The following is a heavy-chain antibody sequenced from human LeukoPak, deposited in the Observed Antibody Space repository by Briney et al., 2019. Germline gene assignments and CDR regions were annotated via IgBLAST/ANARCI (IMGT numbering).Heavy chain of an antibody. Sequence: GGSLRLSCAASGFTFNTYSMSWVRQAPGKGLEWVAIISRTSESIFYADSLKGRFTISRDNAKNSLYLQMNGLRAEDTAAYYCARGATDTTRWFDPWGQGTLVTVSS. CDR1: GFTFNTYS. V-gene: IGHV3-21*01. D-gene: IGHD1-7*01. CDR3: ARGATDTTRWFDP. CDR2: ISRTSESI. J-gene: IGHJ5*02.